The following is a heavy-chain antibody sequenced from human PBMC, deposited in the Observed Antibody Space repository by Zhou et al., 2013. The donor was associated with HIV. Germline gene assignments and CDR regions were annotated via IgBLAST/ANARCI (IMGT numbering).Heavy chain of an antibody. CDR3: ARDGTSFAGEDYYYMDV. D-gene: IGHD1-26*01. CDR2: IIPIFGTA. J-gene: IGHJ6*03. CDR1: GGTFSSYA. Sequence: QVQLVQSGAEVKKPGSSVKVSCKASGGTFSSYAISWVRQAPGQGLEWMGGIIPIFGTANYAQKFQGRVTITTDESTSTAYMELSSLRSEDTAVYYCARDGTSFAGEDYYYMDVWGKGTTVTVSS. V-gene: IGHV1-69*05.